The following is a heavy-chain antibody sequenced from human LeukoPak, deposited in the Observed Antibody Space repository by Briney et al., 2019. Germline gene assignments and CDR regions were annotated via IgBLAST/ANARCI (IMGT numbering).Heavy chain of an antibody. CDR2: IYYSGST. D-gene: IGHD2-15*01. Sequence: PSETLSLTCTVSGGSISSHYWSWIRQLPGKGLEWIGYIYYSGSTNYNPSLKSRVTISVDASKNQFSLKLSSVTAADTAVYYCARAPVAATTLPTYFDYWGQGTLVTVSS. V-gene: IGHV4-59*11. J-gene: IGHJ4*02. CDR3: ARAPVAATTLPTYFDY. CDR1: GGSISSHY.